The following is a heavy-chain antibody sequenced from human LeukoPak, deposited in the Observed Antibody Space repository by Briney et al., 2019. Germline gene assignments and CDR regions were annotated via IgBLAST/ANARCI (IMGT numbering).Heavy chain of an antibody. V-gene: IGHV3-48*04. CDR1: GFTFSSYS. Sequence: GGSLRLSRAASGFTFSSYSMNWVRQAPGRGLEWVSYISSGGGTIYYADSVKGRFTISRDSAKNSLYLQMNSLRAEDTAVYYCARVRSGYHFDYWGQGSLVTVSS. J-gene: IGHJ4*02. D-gene: IGHD3-22*01. CDR3: ARVRSGYHFDY. CDR2: ISSGGGTI.